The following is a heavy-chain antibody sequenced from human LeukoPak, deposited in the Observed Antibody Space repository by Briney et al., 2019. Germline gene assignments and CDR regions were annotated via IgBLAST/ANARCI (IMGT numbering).Heavy chain of an antibody. V-gene: IGHV3-30-3*01. CDR3: ARDQSSGWYGYYYYGMDV. CDR2: ISYDGSNK. CDR1: GFTFSSYA. D-gene: IGHD6-19*01. Sequence: GGSLRLSCAASGFTFSSYAMHWVRKAPGKGLEWVAVISYDGSNKYYTDSVKGRFTISRDNSKNSLYLQMNSLRAEDTAVYYCARDQSSGWYGYYYYGMDVWGQGTTVTVSS. J-gene: IGHJ6*02.